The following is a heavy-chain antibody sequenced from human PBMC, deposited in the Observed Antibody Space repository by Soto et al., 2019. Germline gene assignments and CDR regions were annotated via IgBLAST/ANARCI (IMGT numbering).Heavy chain of an antibody. CDR2: INQSGST. Sequence: SETLSLTCAFHGGSFSSYSWSWIRQPPGQGLEWIGEINQSGSTYHNPSLKSRVTISVHTSKNQFSLELSSVTAADTAVYYCARTLRRGPPFDYWGQGTLVTVSS. V-gene: IGHV4-34*01. CDR3: ARTLRRGPPFDY. J-gene: IGHJ4*02. CDR1: GGSFSSYS. D-gene: IGHD3-10*01.